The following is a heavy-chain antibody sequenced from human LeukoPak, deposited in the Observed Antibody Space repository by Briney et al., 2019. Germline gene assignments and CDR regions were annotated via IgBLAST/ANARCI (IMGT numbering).Heavy chain of an antibody. Sequence: GGPLRLSCVASGFTFYSYCMTWVRQSPGRGLEGVAFISGSGGTTYYADFVKGRFPISRDYSKNALDLPMTSLIAEDTAIYYCAKGALRGYSAPGALHMWGRGTKLTVSP. V-gene: IGHV3-23*01. CDR1: GFTFYSYC. CDR3: AKGALRGYSAPGALHM. CDR2: ISGSGGTT. J-gene: IGHJ3*02. D-gene: IGHD5-12*01.